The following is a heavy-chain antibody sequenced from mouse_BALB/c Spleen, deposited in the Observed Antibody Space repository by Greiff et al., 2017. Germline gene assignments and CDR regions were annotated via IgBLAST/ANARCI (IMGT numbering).Heavy chain of an antibody. D-gene: IGHD2-1*01. CDR1: GFTFSDYY. V-gene: IGHV5-4*02. CDR2: ISDGGSYT. CDR3: AKYGNYGEFAY. Sequence: VKVEESGGGLVKPGGSLKLSCAASGFTFSDYYMYWVRQTPEKRLEWVATISDGGSYTYYPDSVKGRFTISRDNAKNNLYLQMSSLKSEDTAMYYCAKYGNYGEFAYWGQGTLVTVSA. J-gene: IGHJ3*01.